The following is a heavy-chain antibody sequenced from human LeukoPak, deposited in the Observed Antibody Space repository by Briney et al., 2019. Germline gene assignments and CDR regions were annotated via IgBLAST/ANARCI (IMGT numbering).Heavy chain of an antibody. CDR1: GYTLTELS. Sequence: ASVNVSCKVSGYTLTELSMHWVRQAPGKGLEWMGGFDPEDGETIYAQKFQGRVTMTEDTSTDTAYMELSSLRSEDTAVYYCATGTGASNLHNFDYWGQGTLVTVSS. V-gene: IGHV1-24*01. CDR2: FDPEDGET. J-gene: IGHJ4*02. CDR3: ATGTGASNLHNFDY. D-gene: IGHD4-11*01.